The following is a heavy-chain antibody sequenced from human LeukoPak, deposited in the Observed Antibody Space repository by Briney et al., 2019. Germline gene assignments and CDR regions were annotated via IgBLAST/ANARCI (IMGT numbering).Heavy chain of an antibody. CDR1: GYTFTGYY. Sequence: ASVKVSCKPSGYTFTGYYIHWVRQAPGQGLEWMGWINPNTGDTNYAQKFQGRVTMTRDTSITTAYMELSRLRYDDTAIFYCAREGSYSYSFHPPFDYWGQGTLVTVSS. CDR3: AREGSYSYSFHPPFDY. CDR2: INPNTGDT. J-gene: IGHJ4*02. V-gene: IGHV1-2*02. D-gene: IGHD3-10*01.